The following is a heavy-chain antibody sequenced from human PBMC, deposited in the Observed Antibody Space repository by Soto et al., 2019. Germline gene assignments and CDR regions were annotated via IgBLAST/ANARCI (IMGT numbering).Heavy chain of an antibody. CDR3: ARGETGVPAATNMGNHNWFDP. Sequence: SETLSLTCAVYGGSFSGYYWSWIRQPPGKGLEWIGEINHSGSTNYNPSLKSRVTISVDTSKNQFSLKLSSVTAADTAVYYCARGETGVPAATNMGNHNWFDPWGQGTLVTVSS. J-gene: IGHJ5*02. V-gene: IGHV4-34*01. CDR1: GGSFSGYY. D-gene: IGHD2-2*01. CDR2: INHSGST.